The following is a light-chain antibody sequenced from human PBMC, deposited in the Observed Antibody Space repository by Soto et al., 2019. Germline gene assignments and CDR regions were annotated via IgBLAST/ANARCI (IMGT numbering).Light chain of an antibody. CDR2: EVT. CDR1: SGDVGSFNL. J-gene: IGLJ3*02. Sequence: QSVLTQPASVSGSPGQSITISCTGTSGDVGSFNLVSWYQQHPGKAPHLLIYEVTKRPSGVSNRFSGSESGNTASLTISGLQAEDEADYYCCAYAGGSVYVLFGGGTKLTVL. V-gene: IGLV2-23*02. CDR3: CAYAGGSVYVL.